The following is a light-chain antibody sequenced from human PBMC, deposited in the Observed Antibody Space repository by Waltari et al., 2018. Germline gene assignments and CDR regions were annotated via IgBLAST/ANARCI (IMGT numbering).Light chain of an antibody. CDR3: QQYSNWPPAT. CDR2: DAS. Sequence: EIVMTQSPATLSVSQGERATLTCRASQSVGGNLAWYQQNPGQAPRLIMYDASTRATGTPARFSGSGSGTEFTLTISSLQSEDFAVYYCQQYSNWPPATFGQGTKVEIK. J-gene: IGKJ1*01. V-gene: IGKV3-15*01. CDR1: QSVGGN.